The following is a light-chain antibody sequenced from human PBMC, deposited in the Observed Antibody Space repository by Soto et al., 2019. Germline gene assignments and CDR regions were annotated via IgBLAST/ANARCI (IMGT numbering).Light chain of an antibody. CDR1: TSNIGKNF. J-gene: IGLJ1*01. CDR2: KND. CDR3: AVWDDSLTVYH. V-gene: IGLV1-47*01. Sequence: QYVLTQPPSASGTPGQRVTISCSGSTSNIGKNFVYWYQQLPGMAPRLLIYKNDQRPSGVPDRFSGSKSGTSASLAISGVRSEDEADYFCAVWDDSLTVYHFGSGTNVTVL.